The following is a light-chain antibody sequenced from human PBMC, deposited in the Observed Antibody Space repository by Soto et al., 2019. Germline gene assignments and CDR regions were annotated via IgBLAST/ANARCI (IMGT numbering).Light chain of an antibody. J-gene: IGKJ5*01. Sequence: DIQMTQSPSTLSASVGDRVTFTCRASESISDWLVWYHQRPGKPPKLLIYKASRLESGVPSRFSGSASGTEFTLTITCLQPDDFGTYYCQQYSTSSISFGPGTRLEIK. V-gene: IGKV1-5*03. CDR3: QQYSTSSIS. CDR2: KAS. CDR1: ESISDW.